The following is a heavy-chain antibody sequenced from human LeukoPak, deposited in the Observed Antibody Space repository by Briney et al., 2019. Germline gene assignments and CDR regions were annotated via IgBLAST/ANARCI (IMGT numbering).Heavy chain of an antibody. J-gene: IGHJ3*02. CDR1: GYTFTSYY. V-gene: IGHV1-46*01. D-gene: IGHD6-19*01. CDR3: AILKEGGIAVAGKRRVHAFDI. CDR2: INPSGGST. Sequence: ASVKVSCKASGYTFTSYYMHWVRQAPGQGLEWIGIINPSGGSTSYAQKFQGRVTMTRDMSTSTVYMELSSLRSEDTAVYYCAILKEGGIAVAGKRRVHAFDIWGQGTMVTVSS.